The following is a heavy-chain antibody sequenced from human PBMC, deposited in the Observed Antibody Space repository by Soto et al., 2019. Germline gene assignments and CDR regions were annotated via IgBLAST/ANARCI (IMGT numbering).Heavy chain of an antibody. CDR3: TTTNDYGTRRPYYYYGMDV. CDR2: IKSKTDGGTK. V-gene: IGHV3-15*07. CDR1: GFTFSNAW. Sequence: GGSLRLSCAASGFTFSNAWMNWVRQAPGKGLEWVGRIKSKTDGGTKDYAAPVKGRFTISRNDSNNTQYLQINSLKTGNTAVYYGTTTNDYGTRRPYYYYGMDVWGQGTTVTVSS. D-gene: IGHD4-17*01. J-gene: IGHJ6*02.